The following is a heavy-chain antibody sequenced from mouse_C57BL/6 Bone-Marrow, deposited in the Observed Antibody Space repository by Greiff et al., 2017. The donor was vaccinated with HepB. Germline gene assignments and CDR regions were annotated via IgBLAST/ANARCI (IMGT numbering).Heavy chain of an antibody. J-gene: IGHJ4*01. CDR3: ASRQLRLRYYAMDY. V-gene: IGHV1-81*01. Sequence: VQLQQSGAELARPGASVKLSCKASGYTFTSYGISWVKQRTGQGLEWIGEIYPRSGNTYYNEKFKGKATLTADKSSSTAYMELRSLTSEDSAVYLCASRQLRLRYYAMDYWGQGTSVTVSS. CDR2: IYPRSGNT. CDR1: GYTFTSYG. D-gene: IGHD3-2*02.